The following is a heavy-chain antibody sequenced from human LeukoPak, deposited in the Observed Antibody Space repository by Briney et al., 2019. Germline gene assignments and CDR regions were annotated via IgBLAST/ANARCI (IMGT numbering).Heavy chain of an antibody. D-gene: IGHD3-9*01. CDR1: GGSISSYY. CDR2: IYYSGST. Sequence: NPSETLSLTCTVSGGSISSYYWSWIRQPPGKGLEWIGYIYYSGSTNYNPSLKSRVTISVDTSKNQFSLKLSSVTAADTAVYYCARETHYDILTGSLYYMDVWGKGTTVTISS. J-gene: IGHJ6*03. CDR3: ARETHYDILTGSLYYMDV. V-gene: IGHV4-59*01.